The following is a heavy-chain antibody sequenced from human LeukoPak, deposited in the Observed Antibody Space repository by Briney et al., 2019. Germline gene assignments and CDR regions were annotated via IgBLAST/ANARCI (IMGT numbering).Heavy chain of an antibody. Sequence: SETLSLTCTVSGACIGGSGYYWGWIRHPPGKGLEWIGSIYDSGSTYYNASLQSRVTISIDTSKNQFSLRLSSVTAADTAMYYCAKSGGYGLIDYWGQGTLVTVSS. J-gene: IGHJ4*02. V-gene: IGHV4-39*01. CDR3: AKSGGYGLIDY. D-gene: IGHD1-26*01. CDR1: GACIGGSGYY. CDR2: IYDSGST.